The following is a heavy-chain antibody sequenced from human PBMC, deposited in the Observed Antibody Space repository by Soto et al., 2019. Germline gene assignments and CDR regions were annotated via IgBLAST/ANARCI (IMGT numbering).Heavy chain of an antibody. D-gene: IGHD1-20*01. CDR3: ARRLDNTLDF. CDR1: GCNFATYW. V-gene: IGHV5-51*01. J-gene: IGHJ4*02. CDR2: IYPHDSDT. Sequence: GESLKISCKGSGCNFATYWIGWVRQMPGKGLEWMGIIYPHDSDTRYSPSFQGQVTISADKSISTAYLQWSSLKASDTAIYYCARRLDNTLDFWGQGTLVTVSS.